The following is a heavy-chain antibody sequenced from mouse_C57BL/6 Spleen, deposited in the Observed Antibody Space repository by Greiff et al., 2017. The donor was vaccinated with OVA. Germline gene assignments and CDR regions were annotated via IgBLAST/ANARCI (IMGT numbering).Heavy chain of an antibody. CDR1: GFTFSDYY. Sequence: EVQGVESGGGLVQPGGSLKLSCAASGFTFSDYYMYWVRQTPEKRLEWVAYISNGGGSTYYPDTVKGRFTISRDNAKNTLYLQMSRLKSEDTAMYYCARGDYGNDYAMDYWGQGTSVTVSS. CDR3: ARGDYGNDYAMDY. CDR2: ISNGGGST. V-gene: IGHV5-12*01. D-gene: IGHD2-1*01. J-gene: IGHJ4*01.